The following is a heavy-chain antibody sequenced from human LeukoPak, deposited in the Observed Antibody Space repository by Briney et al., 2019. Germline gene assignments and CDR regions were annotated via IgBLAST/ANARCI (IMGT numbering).Heavy chain of an antibody. CDR1: GFTFSSYE. CDR2: IRSIVTSI. V-gene: IGHV3-48*03. J-gene: IGHJ4*02. Sequence: GGSLRLSCAASGFTFSSYEMNWVRQAPGKGLEWVSLIRSIVTSIDYVDSVKGRFTISRDNAKNSLHLQMDSLRAEDTAVYYCARGISSSYHRHFDYWGQGILVTVSS. D-gene: IGHD6-13*01. CDR3: ARGISSSYHRHFDY.